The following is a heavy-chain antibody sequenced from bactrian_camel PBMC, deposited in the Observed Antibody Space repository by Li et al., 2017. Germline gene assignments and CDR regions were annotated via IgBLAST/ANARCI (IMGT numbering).Heavy chain of an antibody. CDR3: GAESIFASGTTCSLDGRSVLDDWGY. CDR2: IYTGGNST. Sequence: QLVESGGGSVQAGGSLRLSCAASKYAYSRFCMGWLRQAPGKEREGVAAIYTGGNSTYCADSVKGRFTISRDGASNTVYLQMNSLKPEDTAMYYCGAESIFASGTTCSLDGRSVLDDWGYWGQGTQVTVS. V-gene: IGHV3S25*01. J-gene: IGHJ6*01. D-gene: IGHD6*01. CDR1: KYAYSRFC.